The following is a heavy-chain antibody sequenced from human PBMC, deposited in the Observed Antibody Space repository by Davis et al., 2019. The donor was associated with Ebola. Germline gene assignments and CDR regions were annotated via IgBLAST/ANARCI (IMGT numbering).Heavy chain of an antibody. V-gene: IGHV3-30-3*01. D-gene: IGHD4-17*01. CDR2: ISYDGSNK. J-gene: IGHJ6*02. CDR3: ARDRTTVTTWGAYYYYYGMDV. CDR1: GFTFSSYA. Sequence: PGGSLRLSCAASGFTFSSYAMHWVRQAPGKGLEWVAVISYDGSNKYYADSVKGQFTISRDNSKNTLYLQMNSLRAEDTAVYYCARDRTTVTTWGAYYYYYGMDVWGQGTTVTVSS.